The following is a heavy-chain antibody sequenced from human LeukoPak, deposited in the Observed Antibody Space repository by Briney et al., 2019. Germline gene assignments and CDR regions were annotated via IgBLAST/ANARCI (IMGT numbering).Heavy chain of an antibody. V-gene: IGHV4-39*07. Sequence: SETLSLTCTVSGGSISSSSYYWGWVRQPPGKGLEWIGSIYYSGSTYYNPSLKSRVTISVDTTKNQFSLKLSSVTAADTAVYYCARDLLGWGQGTLVTVSS. D-gene: IGHD7-27*01. CDR2: IYYSGST. CDR3: ARDLLG. J-gene: IGHJ4*02. CDR1: GGSISSSSYY.